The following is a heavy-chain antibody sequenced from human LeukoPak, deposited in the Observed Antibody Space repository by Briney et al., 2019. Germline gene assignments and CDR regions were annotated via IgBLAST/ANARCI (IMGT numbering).Heavy chain of an antibody. CDR1: GFTFSSYG. J-gene: IGHJ2*01. V-gene: IGHV3-30*02. CDR2: IRYDGSNK. Sequence: PGGSLRLSCAASGFTFSSYGMHWVRQAPGKGLEWVAFIRYDGSNKYYVDSVKGRFTISRDNSKNTLYLQMNSLRVEDTAVYYCAKDLVYCSSTSCYDGWYFDLWGRGTLVTVSS. D-gene: IGHD2-2*01. CDR3: AKDLVYCSSTSCYDGWYFDL.